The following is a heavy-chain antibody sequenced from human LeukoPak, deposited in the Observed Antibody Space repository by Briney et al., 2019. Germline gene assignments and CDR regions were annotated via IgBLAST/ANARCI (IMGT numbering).Heavy chain of an antibody. V-gene: IGHV3-30*04. J-gene: IGHJ6*04. CDR1: GFTFSSYA. Sequence: GRSLRLSCAASGFTFSSYAMHWVRQAPGKGLEWVAVISYDGSNKYYADSVKGRFTISRDNAKNSLYLQMNSLRAEDTAVYYCAELGITMIGGVWGKGTTVTISS. D-gene: IGHD3-10*02. CDR3: AELGITMIGGV. CDR2: ISYDGSNK.